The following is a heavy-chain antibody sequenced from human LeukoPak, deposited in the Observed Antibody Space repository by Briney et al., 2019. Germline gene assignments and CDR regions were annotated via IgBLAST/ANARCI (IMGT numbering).Heavy chain of an antibody. CDR2: ISSSSSYI. V-gene: IGHV3-21*01. CDR3: ARDRTTVTTFDY. J-gene: IGHJ4*02. Sequence: KPGGSLRLSCAASRFTFSTYTMNWVRQAPGKGLEWVSSISSSSSYIYYADSVKGRFTISGDNAKNSLYLQMNTLRAEDTAVYYCARDRTTVTTFDYWGQGTLVTVSS. D-gene: IGHD4-17*01. CDR1: RFTFSTYT.